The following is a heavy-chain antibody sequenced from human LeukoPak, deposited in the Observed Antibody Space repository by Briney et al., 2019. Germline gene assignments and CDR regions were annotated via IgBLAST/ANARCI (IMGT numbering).Heavy chain of an antibody. CDR1: GYTFTSYY. CDR3: AFIGRYCSSTSCSFDY. J-gene: IGHJ4*02. D-gene: IGHD2-2*01. V-gene: IGHV1-2*02. Sequence: ASVKVSCKASGYTFTSYYMHWVRQAPGQGLEWMGWINTNSGGTNYAQKFQGRVTMTRDTSNSTAYMELSRLRSDDTAVYYCAFIGRYCSSTSCSFDYWGQGTLVTVSS. CDR2: INTNSGGT.